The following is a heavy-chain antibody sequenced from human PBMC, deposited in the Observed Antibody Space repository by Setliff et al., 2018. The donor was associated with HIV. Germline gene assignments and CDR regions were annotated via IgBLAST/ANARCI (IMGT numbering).Heavy chain of an antibody. V-gene: IGHV2-5*01. CDR2: IYWNDDK. D-gene: IGHD2-15*01. J-gene: IGHJ3*02. CDR3: AHRLGYCSGGSCFGAFDI. Sequence: SGPTLVNPTQTLTLTCTFSGFSLSTSGVGVGWIRQPPGKALEWLALIYWNDDKRYSPFLQSRLTITKDTSKNQVVLTMTNMDPVDTATYYCAHRLGYCSGGSCFGAFDIWGQGTMVTV. CDR1: GFSLSTSGVG.